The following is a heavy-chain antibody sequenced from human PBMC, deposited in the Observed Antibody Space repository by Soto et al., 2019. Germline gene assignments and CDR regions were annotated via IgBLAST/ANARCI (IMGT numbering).Heavy chain of an antibody. CDR2: ISVSGGST. V-gene: IGHV3-23*01. J-gene: IGHJ4*02. D-gene: IGHD3-16*01. Sequence: EVQLLESGGGLVQPGGSLRLSCAASGFTFSSYAMSWVRQAPGKGLAWVSGISVSGGSTHYADSVKGRFTISRDNSKNTLYLQMNSLRAADTAVYYCASNTRYDPPDYWGQGTLVTVSS. CDR3: ASNTRYDPPDY. CDR1: GFTFSSYA.